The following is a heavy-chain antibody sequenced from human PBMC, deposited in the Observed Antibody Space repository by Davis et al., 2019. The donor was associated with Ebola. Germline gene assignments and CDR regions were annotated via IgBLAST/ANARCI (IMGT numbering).Heavy chain of an antibody. CDR2: IYTSGST. D-gene: IGHD4-17*01. Sequence: PSETLSLTCTVSGGSISSGSYYWSWIRQPAGKGLEWIGRIYTSGSTNYNPSLKSRVTISVDTSKNQFSLKLSSVTAADTAVYYCARDLSHYGDYTPRWGQGTLVTVSS. CDR3: ARDLSHYGDYTPR. CDR1: GGSISSGSYY. J-gene: IGHJ4*02. V-gene: IGHV4-61*02.